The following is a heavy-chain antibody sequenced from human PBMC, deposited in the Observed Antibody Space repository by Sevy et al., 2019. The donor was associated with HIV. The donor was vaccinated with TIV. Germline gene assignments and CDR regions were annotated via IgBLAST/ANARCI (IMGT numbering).Heavy chain of an antibody. V-gene: IGHV3-33*01. CDR1: GFTFSSYG. D-gene: IGHD6-13*01. CDR2: IWYDGSNK. J-gene: IGHJ6*04. Sequence: GGSLRLSCAASGFTFSSYGMHWVRQAPGKGLEWVAVIWYDGSNKYYADSVKGRFTISRDNSKNTLYLQMNSLRAEDSAVYYCARDLYPDSSSCGVWGKGTTVTVSS. CDR3: ARDLYPDSSSCGV.